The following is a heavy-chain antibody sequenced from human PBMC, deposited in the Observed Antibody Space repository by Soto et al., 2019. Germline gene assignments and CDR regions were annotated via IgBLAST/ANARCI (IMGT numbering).Heavy chain of an antibody. D-gene: IGHD1-26*01. J-gene: IGHJ3*02. CDR1: GGTFSSYA. CDR3: ARFWGDIVGARWDAFDI. V-gene: IGHV1-69*01. Sequence: QVQLVQSGAEVKKPGSSVKVSCKAYGGTFSSYAISWVRQAPGQGLEWMGGIIPIFGTANYAQKFQGRVTITADESTSTAYMELSSLRAEDTAVYYCARFWGDIVGARWDAFDIWGQGTMVTVSS. CDR2: IIPIFGTA.